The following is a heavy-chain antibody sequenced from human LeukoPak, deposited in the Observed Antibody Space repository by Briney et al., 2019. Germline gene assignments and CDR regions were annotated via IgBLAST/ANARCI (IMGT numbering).Heavy chain of an antibody. J-gene: IGHJ5*02. CDR1: GGSFSGYY. D-gene: IGHD2-2*01. CDR3: ARVRGTGYCSSTSCRMSWFDP. Sequence: SETLSLTCAVYGGSFSGYYWSWLRQPPGKGLEWIGEINHSGSTNYNPSLKSRVTISVDTSKNQFSLKLSSVTAADTAVYYCARVRGTGYCSSTSCRMSWFDPWGQGTLVTVSS. V-gene: IGHV4-34*01. CDR2: INHSGST.